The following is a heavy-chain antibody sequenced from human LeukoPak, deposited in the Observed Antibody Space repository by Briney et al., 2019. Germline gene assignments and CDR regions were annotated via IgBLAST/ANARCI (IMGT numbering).Heavy chain of an antibody. V-gene: IGHV4-59*08. CDR1: GGSISSYY. CDR2: IYYSGST. CDR3: ARVLSDPHFYYYMDV. Sequence: PSETLSLTCTVSGGSISSYYWSWIRQPPGKGLEWIGYIYYSGSTNYNPSLKSRVTISVDTSKNQFSLKLSSVTAADTAVYYCARVLSDPHFYYYMDVWGKGTTVTVSS. J-gene: IGHJ6*03. D-gene: IGHD2-21*02.